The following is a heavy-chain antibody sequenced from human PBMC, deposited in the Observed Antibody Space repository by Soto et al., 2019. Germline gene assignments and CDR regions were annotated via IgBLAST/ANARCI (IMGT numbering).Heavy chain of an antibody. D-gene: IGHD3-3*01. CDR3: AKDKERGGYDSDFDS. V-gene: IGHV3-23*01. CDR2: ITGGNT. J-gene: IGHJ4*02. CDR1: GFTFGTYG. Sequence: EVQLLESGGGLIQPGGSLRLSCAASGFTFGTYGIGWVRQAPGKGLEWVSTITGGNTYYAASVKGRFTISRDNYKNTLNLQMSSLGAEDTALYYCAKDKERGGYDSDFDSWGQGTLVTVSS.